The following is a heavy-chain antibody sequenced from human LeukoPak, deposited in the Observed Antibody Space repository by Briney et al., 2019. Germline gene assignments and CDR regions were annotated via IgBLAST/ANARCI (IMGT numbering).Heavy chain of an antibody. CDR3: AKGGKSKIFAYNLDAAFDI. D-gene: IGHD5-24*01. CDR2: ISGSGGST. Sequence: PGGSLRLSCTASGFTFSSYAMSWVRQAPGKGLEWVSAISGSGGSTYYADSVKGRFTISRDNSKNTLYLQMNSLRAEDTAVYYCAKGGKSKIFAYNLDAAFDIWGQGTMVTVSS. J-gene: IGHJ3*02. V-gene: IGHV3-23*01. CDR1: GFTFSSYA.